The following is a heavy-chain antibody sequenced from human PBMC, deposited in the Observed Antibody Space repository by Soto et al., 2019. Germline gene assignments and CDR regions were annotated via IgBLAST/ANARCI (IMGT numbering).Heavy chain of an antibody. D-gene: IGHD6-19*01. V-gene: IGHV3-74*01. CDR3: ARSLLAVAGIFDY. Sequence: GGSLRLSCAASGFTFSSYWMHWVRQAPGKGLVWVSGINSDGSSTSYADSVKGRFTISRDNAKNTLYLQMNSLRAEDTAVYYCARSLLAVAGIFDYWGQGTLVTVSS. CDR1: GFTFSSYW. J-gene: IGHJ4*02. CDR2: INSDGSST.